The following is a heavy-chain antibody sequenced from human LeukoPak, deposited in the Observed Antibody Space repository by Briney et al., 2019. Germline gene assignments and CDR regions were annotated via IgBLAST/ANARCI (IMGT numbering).Heavy chain of an antibody. CDR3: ASVSINGPTTDYYYYGMDV. J-gene: IGHJ6*02. CDR2: IIPSFGIA. CDR1: GGTFISYA. D-gene: IGHD2/OR15-2a*01. V-gene: IGHV1-69*04. Sequence: GASVKVSCKASGGTFISYAISWVRQAPGQGLEWMGRIIPSFGIANYAQKFQGRVTITADKSTSTAYMELSSLRSEDTAVYYCASVSINGPTTDYYYYGMDVWGQGTTVTVSS.